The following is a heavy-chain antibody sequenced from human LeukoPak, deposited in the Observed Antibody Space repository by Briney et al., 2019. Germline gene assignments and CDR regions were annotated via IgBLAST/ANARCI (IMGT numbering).Heavy chain of an antibody. CDR2: IYTSGST. CDR3: ARGAGILTGYSRPRWFDP. V-gene: IGHV4-4*07. D-gene: IGHD3-9*01. Sequence: PSETLSLTCTVSGGSISSYYWSWVRQPAGKGLEWIGRIYTSGSTNYNPSLKSRVTMSVDTSKNQFSLKLSSVTAADTAVYYCARGAGILTGYSRPRWFDPWGQGTLVTVSS. CDR1: GGSISSYY. J-gene: IGHJ5*02.